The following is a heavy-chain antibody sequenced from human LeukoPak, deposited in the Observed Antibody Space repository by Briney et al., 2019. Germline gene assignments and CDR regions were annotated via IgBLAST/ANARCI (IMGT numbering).Heavy chain of an antibody. CDR1: GYTFTGYY. Sequence: ASVKVSCKASGYTFTGYYMHWVRQAPGQGLEWMGWINPNSGGTNCAQKFQGRVTMTRDTSISTAYMGLSRLRSDDTAVYYCARDTSSGWPFDYWGQGTLVTVSS. CDR3: ARDTSSGWPFDY. J-gene: IGHJ4*02. CDR2: INPNSGGT. D-gene: IGHD6-19*01. V-gene: IGHV1-2*02.